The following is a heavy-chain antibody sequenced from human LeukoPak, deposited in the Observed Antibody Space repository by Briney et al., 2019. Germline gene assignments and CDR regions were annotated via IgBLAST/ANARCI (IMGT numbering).Heavy chain of an antibody. CDR2: ISGSGGST. CDR3: AKGRDGYNYVWFDP. J-gene: IGHJ5*02. D-gene: IGHD5-24*01. Sequence: PGGSLRLSCAASGFTFSSYAMIWVRQAPGKGLEWVSAISGSGGSTYYADSVKGRFTISRDNSKNTLYLQMNSLRAENTAVYYCAKGRDGYNYVWFDPWGQGTLVTVSS. CDR1: GFTFSSYA. V-gene: IGHV3-23*01.